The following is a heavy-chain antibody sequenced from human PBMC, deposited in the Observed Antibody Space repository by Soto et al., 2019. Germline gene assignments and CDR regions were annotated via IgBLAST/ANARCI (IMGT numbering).Heavy chain of an antibody. CDR2: IDPRAGST. CDR1: GYTFTTYY. D-gene: IGHD3-22*01. V-gene: IGHV1-46*01. CDR3: ARAGYYDSSGYDGFDI. Sequence: QVQLVQSGAEVKKPGASVKDSCKASGYTFTTYYMHWIRQAPGQGLEWMGIIDPRAGSTSHAQKFQGRVTMTRDTSTSTVYMDLRSLRSEDTAVYYCARAGYYDSSGYDGFDIWGQGTMVTVSS. J-gene: IGHJ3*02.